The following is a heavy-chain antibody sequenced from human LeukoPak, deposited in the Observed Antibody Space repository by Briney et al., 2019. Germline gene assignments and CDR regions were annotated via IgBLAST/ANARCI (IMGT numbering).Heavy chain of an antibody. Sequence: TGGSLRLSCAASGFTFDDYAIHWVRQAPGKGLEWVSLISWDGGDTYYADSVKGRFTISRDNSKNSLFLQMNSLRAEDTALYHCAKDRGIAVSAGLNYWGQGTLVTVSS. D-gene: IGHD6-19*01. J-gene: IGHJ4*02. V-gene: IGHV3-43D*03. CDR3: AKDRGIAVSAGLNY. CDR2: ISWDGGDT. CDR1: GFTFDDYA.